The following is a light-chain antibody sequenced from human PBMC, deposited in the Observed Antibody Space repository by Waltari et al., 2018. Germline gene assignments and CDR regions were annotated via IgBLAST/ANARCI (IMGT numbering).Light chain of an antibody. Sequence: EIVMTQSPATLSVSPGEQATLSCRASQGVTNKFAWYQQKPGQAPRPLIFIASTRATGSPARFSGSGSGTEFTLTISSLQSEDFAVYYCQQYYNWPTTFGQGTRVEVK. CDR2: IAS. V-gene: IGKV3-15*01. CDR1: QGVTNK. CDR3: QQYYNWPTT. J-gene: IGKJ1*01.